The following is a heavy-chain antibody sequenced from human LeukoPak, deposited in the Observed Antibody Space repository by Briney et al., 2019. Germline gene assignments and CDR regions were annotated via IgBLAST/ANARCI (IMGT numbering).Heavy chain of an antibody. J-gene: IGHJ4*02. CDR2: ISGIVISI. CDR1: GFTFNIHA. CDR3: AKDMHGYDRPVDY. Sequence: GASLRLSCAAPGFTFNIHAMDWVCQAPGKGLGWGSSISGIVISIYYADSVKGRFTISRDNSKNTVYLQMNRLIAEDTAVYYCAKDMHGYDRPVDYWGRGTQVIVSS. V-gene: IGHV3-23*01. D-gene: IGHD5-24*01.